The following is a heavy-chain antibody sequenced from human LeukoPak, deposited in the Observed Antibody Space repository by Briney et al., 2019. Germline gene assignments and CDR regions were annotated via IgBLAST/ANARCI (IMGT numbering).Heavy chain of an antibody. Sequence: GASVKVSCKASGGTFSSYAISWVRQAPGQGLEWMGRIIPILGIANYAQKFQGRVTITADKSTSTDYMELSSLRSEDTAVYYCASGAATVTTCAYWGQGTLVTVSS. CDR2: IIPILGIA. CDR3: ASGAATVTTCAY. CDR1: GGTFSSYA. V-gene: IGHV1-69*04. J-gene: IGHJ4*02. D-gene: IGHD4-17*01.